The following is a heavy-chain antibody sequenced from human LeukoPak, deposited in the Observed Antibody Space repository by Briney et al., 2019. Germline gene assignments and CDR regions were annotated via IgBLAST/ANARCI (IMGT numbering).Heavy chain of an antibody. V-gene: IGHV3-23*01. Sequence: GGSLRHSRAPSRFNLSRYAIRWVPQAPPRGGSWVSAICVRVGGPHYAECVRGRCTSYRDNSKHTLYLQMNSLRAEDTAVYYCAKDIVVVPAAMELTGYYYYYGMDVWGQGTTVTVSS. J-gene: IGHJ6*02. D-gene: IGHD2-2*01. CDR3: AKDIVVVPAAMELTGYYYYYGMDV. CDR1: RFNLSRYA. CDR2: ICVRVGGP.